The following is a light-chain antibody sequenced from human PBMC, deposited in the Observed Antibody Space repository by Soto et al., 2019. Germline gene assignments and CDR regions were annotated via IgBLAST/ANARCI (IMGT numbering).Light chain of an antibody. V-gene: IGLV2-14*01. J-gene: IGLJ2*01. CDR3: ASYTSASPGV. Sequence: QSALTQPASVSGSPGQSITISCTGTSSDVGGYNSVSWYQQHPGKAPKLMIYDVSNRPSGVSNRFSGSKSGNTASLTISGRQAEDEADYYCASYTSASPGVFGGGTKLPVL. CDR2: DVS. CDR1: SSDVGGYNS.